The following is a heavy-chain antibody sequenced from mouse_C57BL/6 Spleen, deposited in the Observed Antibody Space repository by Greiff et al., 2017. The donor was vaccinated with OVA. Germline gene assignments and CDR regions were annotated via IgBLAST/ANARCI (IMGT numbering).Heavy chain of an antibody. CDR3: AKHDPLGNYAMDY. CDR2: IWGGGST. CDR1: GFSLTSYG. Sequence: VKLVESGPGLVAPSQSLSITCTVSGFSLTSYGVDWVRQPPGKGLEWLGVIWGGGSTNYNSALMSRLSISKDNSKSQVFLKMNSQQTDNTAMYYCAKHDPLGNYAMDYWGQGTSVTVSS. J-gene: IGHJ4*01. D-gene: IGHD4-1*01. V-gene: IGHV2-9*01.